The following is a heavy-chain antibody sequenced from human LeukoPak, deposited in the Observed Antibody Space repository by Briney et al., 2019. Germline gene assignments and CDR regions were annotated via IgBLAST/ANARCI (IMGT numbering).Heavy chain of an antibody. J-gene: IGHJ5*02. D-gene: IGHD3-3*02. CDR1: GVTFSSYW. CDR3: AKPTHFNWFDP. Sequence: GGSLRLSCAASGVTFSSYWMSWVRQAPGKGLEWVANIKQDGSEKYYVDSVEGRFTISRDNAKNSLYLQMNSLRAEDTAVYYCAKPTHFNWFDPWGQGTLVTVSS. V-gene: IGHV3-7*01. CDR2: IKQDGSEK.